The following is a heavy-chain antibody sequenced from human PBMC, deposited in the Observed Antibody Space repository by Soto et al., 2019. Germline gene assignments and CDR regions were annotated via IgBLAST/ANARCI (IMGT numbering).Heavy chain of an antibody. Sequence: GGSLRLSCAASGFTVSSNYMSWVRQAPGKGLEWVSVIYSGGSTYYADSVKGRFTISRHNSKNTLYLQMNSLRAEDTAVYYCARGTGYSSGWYLSDYYYGMDVWGQGTTVTVSS. J-gene: IGHJ6*02. V-gene: IGHV3-53*04. CDR2: IYSGGST. D-gene: IGHD6-19*01. CDR1: GFTVSSNY. CDR3: ARGTGYSSGWYLSDYYYGMDV.